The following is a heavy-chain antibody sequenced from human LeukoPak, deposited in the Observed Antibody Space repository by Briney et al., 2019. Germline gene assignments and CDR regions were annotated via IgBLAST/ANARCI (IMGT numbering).Heavy chain of an antibody. D-gene: IGHD3-10*01. V-gene: IGHV3-23*01. CDR2: ISGTGDST. J-gene: IGHJ4*02. CDR3: AKGLGRFGSGKIYFDY. CDR1: GFTFSSYE. Sequence: GGSLRLSCAASGFTFSSYEMNWVRQAPGKGLEWVSTISGTGDSTYYADYVKGRFTISRDSSKNTLYLQMNSLRAEDTAVYYCAKGLGRFGSGKIYFDYWGQGTLVTVSS.